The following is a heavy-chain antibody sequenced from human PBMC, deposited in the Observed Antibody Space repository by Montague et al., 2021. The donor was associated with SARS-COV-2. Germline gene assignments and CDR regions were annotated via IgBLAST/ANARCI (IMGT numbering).Heavy chain of an antibody. CDR1: GASISNYY. CDR2: IYYSGST. D-gene: IGHD3-22*01. CDR3: ARDSHYYDSSGYFDY. V-gene: IGHV4-59*13. J-gene: IGHJ4*02. Sequence: SETLSLTCTVSGASISNYYWSWISQPPGKGLEWIGDIYYSGSTNYNPSRRSRVTISVDTSKNQFSLKLSSVTAADTAVYYCARDSHYYDSSGYFDYWGQGTLVTVSS.